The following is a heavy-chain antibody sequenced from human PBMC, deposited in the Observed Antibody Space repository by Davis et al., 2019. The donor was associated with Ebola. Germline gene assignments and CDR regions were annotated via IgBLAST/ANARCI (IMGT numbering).Heavy chain of an antibody. J-gene: IGHJ5*02. Sequence: GGSLRLSCAASGFTVSSNHMSWVRQAPGKGLEWVSVIYDQSTAYADSVRGRFIISRDKSNNTLYLEMNSLRAEDTAVYYCARDAGGDYGSAWGQGTLVTVSS. CDR3: ARDAGGDYGSA. CDR1: GFTVSSNH. CDR2: IYDQST. V-gene: IGHV3-66*01. D-gene: IGHD4-17*01.